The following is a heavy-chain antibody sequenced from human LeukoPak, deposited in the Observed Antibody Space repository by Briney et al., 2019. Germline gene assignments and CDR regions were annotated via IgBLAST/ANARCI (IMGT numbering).Heavy chain of an antibody. J-gene: IGHJ4*02. CDR1: GFTFSSYM. D-gene: IGHD2-8*02. V-gene: IGHV3-21*04. CDR2: ISSSSSYI. CDR3: ATYRQVLLPFES. Sequence: GGSLRLSCATSGFTFSSYMMNWVRQAPGKGLEWVSSISSSSSYIYYADSVKGRFTISRDNSKSTLSLQMNSLRAEDTAIYYCATYRQVLLPFESWGQGTLVTVSS.